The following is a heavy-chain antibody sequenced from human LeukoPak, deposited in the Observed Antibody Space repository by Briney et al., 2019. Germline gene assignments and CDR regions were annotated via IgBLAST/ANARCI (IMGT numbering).Heavy chain of an antibody. Sequence: GGSLRLSCAGSGFTFSDYYMNWIRQAPGKGLEWVSYISSTSSYTNYADSVKGRLTISRNHAKKPLYLQMNSLRCDDTAEHFCARDKEGGHINFDYWGQGTLVTVSS. D-gene: IGHD2-15*01. V-gene: IGHV3-11*05. CDR3: ARDKEGGHINFDY. CDR2: ISSTSSYT. J-gene: IGHJ4*02. CDR1: GFTFSDYY.